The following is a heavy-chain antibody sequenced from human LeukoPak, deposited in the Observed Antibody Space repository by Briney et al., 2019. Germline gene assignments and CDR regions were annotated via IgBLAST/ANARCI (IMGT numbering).Heavy chain of an antibody. J-gene: IGHJ6*03. D-gene: IGHD2-2*02. CDR3: ARARRSTSCYNTVCYYMDV. CDR2: INHSGGT. Sequence: SETLSLTCAVYGGSFSGYYWSWIRQPPGKGLEWIGEINHSGGTNYNPSLKSRVTISVDTSKNQFSLKLSSVTAADTAVYYCARARRSTSCYNTVCYYMDVWGKGTTVTVSS. CDR1: GGSFSGYY. V-gene: IGHV4-34*01.